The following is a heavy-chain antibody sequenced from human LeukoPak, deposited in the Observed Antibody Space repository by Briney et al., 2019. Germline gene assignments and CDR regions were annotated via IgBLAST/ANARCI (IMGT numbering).Heavy chain of an antibody. V-gene: IGHV4-4*02. J-gene: IGHJ6*02. CDR3: ARVIDYYGSGSYYRGYYYGMDV. CDR2: IYHSGST. D-gene: IGHD3-10*01. Sequence: SETLSLTCAVSGVSISSSNWWSWVRQPPGKELEWIGEIYHSGSTNYNPSLKSRVTISVDKSKNQFSLKLSSVTAADTAVYYCARVIDYYGSGSYYRGYYYGMDVWGQGTTVTVSS. CDR1: GVSISSSNW.